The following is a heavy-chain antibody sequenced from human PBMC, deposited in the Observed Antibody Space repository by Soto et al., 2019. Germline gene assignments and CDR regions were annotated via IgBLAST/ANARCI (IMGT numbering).Heavy chain of an antibody. Sequence: SETLSLTCVVSGGSFSTYYYNWIRQSPGKGLEWIGEINHSGSNNYNPSLRSRVSMSIDTSKDQFSLKLKFVTAADTALYFCARHPDIIGKCTYDSCHGSYSYGMDVWGQGTTVTVSS. CDR2: INHSGSN. CDR3: ARHPDIIGKCTYDSCHGSYSYGMDV. D-gene: IGHD1-26*01. J-gene: IGHJ6*02. CDR1: GGSFSTYY. V-gene: IGHV4-34*01.